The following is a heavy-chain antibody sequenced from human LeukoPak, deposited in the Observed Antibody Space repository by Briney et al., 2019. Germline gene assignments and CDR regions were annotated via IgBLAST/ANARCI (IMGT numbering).Heavy chain of an antibody. CDR3: ARGTAMAPHFDY. V-gene: IGHV1-69*13. D-gene: IGHD5-18*01. CDR2: IIPIFGTA. CDR1: GGTFRSYA. Sequence: ASVKVSCKASGGTFRSYAISWVRQAPGQGLEWMGGIIPIFGTANYAQKFQGRVTITADESTSTAYMELSSLRSEDTAVYYCARGTAMAPHFDYWGQGTLVTVSS. J-gene: IGHJ4*02.